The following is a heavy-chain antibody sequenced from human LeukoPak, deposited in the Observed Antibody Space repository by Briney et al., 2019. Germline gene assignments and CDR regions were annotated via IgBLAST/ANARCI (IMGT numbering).Heavy chain of an antibody. CDR2: IHYSGST. D-gene: IGHD6-19*01. V-gene: IGHV4-39*01. CDR1: GGSIDNSHYY. J-gene: IGHJ4*02. CDR3: VRLASGLIDY. Sequence: SETLSLTCTVSGGSIDNSHYYWGWIRQPPGEGLEWIASIHYSGSTHYNPSLKSRVTISVDTSKNQFSLKLSSVTAADTAVYYCVRLASGLIDYGGQGTLVTVSS.